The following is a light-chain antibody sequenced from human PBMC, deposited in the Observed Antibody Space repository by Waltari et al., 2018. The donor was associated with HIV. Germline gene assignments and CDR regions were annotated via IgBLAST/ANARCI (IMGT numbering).Light chain of an antibody. CDR3: ESADNSGTYWV. J-gene: IGLJ3*02. Sequence: SYELTQPPSVSVSPGQTAKITCSGDALPNQYAHWYQQTPGQAPLLVIYKDAQSHSGIPERFSGSHAGTTVTLTISGVQAEDEADYYCESADNSGTYWVFGGGTKLSVL. CDR2: KDA. V-gene: IGLV3-25*03. CDR1: ALPNQY.